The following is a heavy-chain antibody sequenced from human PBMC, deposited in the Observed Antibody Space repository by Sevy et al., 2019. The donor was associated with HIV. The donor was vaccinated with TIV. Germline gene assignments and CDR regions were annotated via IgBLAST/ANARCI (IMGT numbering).Heavy chain of an antibody. Sequence: GGSLRLSCAASGFTFSSYWMHWVRQAPGKGLVWVSRINSDGSSTSYADSVKGRFPISRDNAKNTLYLQMNSLRAEDTAVYYCARSLGYCSGGSCYPQYYFDYWGQGTLVTVSS. CDR2: INSDGSST. D-gene: IGHD2-15*01. J-gene: IGHJ4*02. V-gene: IGHV3-74*01. CDR3: ARSLGYCSGGSCYPQYYFDY. CDR1: GFTFSSYW.